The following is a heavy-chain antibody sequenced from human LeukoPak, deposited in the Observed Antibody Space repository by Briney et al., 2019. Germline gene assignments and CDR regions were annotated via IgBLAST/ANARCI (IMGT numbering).Heavy chain of an antibody. CDR1: GFTFDTYS. CDR3: ARGTRETRAIDV. J-gene: IGHJ3*01. D-gene: IGHD2-2*01. V-gene: IGHV3-21*01. Sequence: GGSLRLSCAASGFTFDTYSMNWVRQAPGKSLEWVSSISTTSSYIYYADSVKGRFTISRDNAKNSVHLQMNSLRAEDTAVYYCARGTRETRAIDVWGQGTTVTVSS. CDR2: ISTTSSYI.